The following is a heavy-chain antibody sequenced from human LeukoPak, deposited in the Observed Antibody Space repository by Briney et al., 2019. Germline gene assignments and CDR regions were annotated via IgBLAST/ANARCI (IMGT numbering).Heavy chain of an antibody. D-gene: IGHD6-13*01. V-gene: IGHV1-18*01. Sequence: ASVKVSCKASGYTFTSYGISWVRQAPGQGVEWMGWISAYNGNTNYAQKLQGRVTMTTDTSTSTAYMELRSLRSDDTAVYYCARDHTTGYSSSSNWFDPWGQGTLVTVSS. CDR1: GYTFTSYG. CDR3: ARDHTTGYSSSSNWFDP. J-gene: IGHJ5*02. CDR2: ISAYNGNT.